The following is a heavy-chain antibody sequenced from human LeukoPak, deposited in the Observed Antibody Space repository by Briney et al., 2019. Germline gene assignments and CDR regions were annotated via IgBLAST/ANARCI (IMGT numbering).Heavy chain of an antibody. V-gene: IGHV1-2*06. CDR3: ARDEIRGYSYGGNY. J-gene: IGHJ4*02. D-gene: IGHD5-18*01. Sequence: GASVKVSCKASGYTFTGYYMHWVQQAPGQGLEWMGRINPNSGGTNYAQKFQGRVTMTRDTSISTAYMELSRLRSDDTAVYYCARDEIRGYSYGGNYWGQGTLVTVSS. CDR2: INPNSGGT. CDR1: GYTFTGYY.